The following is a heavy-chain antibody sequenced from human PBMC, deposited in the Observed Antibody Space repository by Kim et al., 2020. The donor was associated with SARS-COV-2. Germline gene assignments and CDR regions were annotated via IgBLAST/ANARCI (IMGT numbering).Heavy chain of an antibody. Sequence: YGDSVKDKLTISRDNAKNTLDLKMSSLGDEDTAVYYCARWYVGIVSRYFDFWGQGTLVTVSS. J-gene: IGHJ4*02. CDR3: ARWYVGIVSRYFDF. D-gene: IGHD1-20*01. V-gene: IGHV3-66*01.